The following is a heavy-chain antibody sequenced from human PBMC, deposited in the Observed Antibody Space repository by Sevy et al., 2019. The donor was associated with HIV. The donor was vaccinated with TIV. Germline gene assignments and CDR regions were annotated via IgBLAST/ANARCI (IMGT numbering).Heavy chain of an antibody. CDR2: IKQDESEK. Sequence: GGSLRLSCAASGFSFSNYWMHWVRQAPGKGVEWVANIKQDESEKYYVSSVKGRFTISIENAKNSVYLQMNGLRPEETAIYYCARGNRGCFDYWGQGTLVTVSS. CDR3: ARGNRGCFDY. V-gene: IGHV3-7*04. J-gene: IGHJ4*02. CDR1: GFSFSNYW.